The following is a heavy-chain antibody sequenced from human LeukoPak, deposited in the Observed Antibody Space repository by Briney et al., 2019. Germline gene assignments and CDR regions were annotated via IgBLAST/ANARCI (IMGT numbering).Heavy chain of an antibody. CDR1: GGSFSGYY. D-gene: IGHD6-13*01. Sequence: PSETLSLTCAVYGGSFSGYYWSWIRQPPGKGLVWIGEINHSGSTNYNPSLKSRVTISVDTSKNQFSLKLSSVTAADTAVYYCARRPYIAAAGTAFDYWGQGTLVTVSS. CDR2: INHSGST. V-gene: IGHV4-34*01. CDR3: ARRPYIAAAGTAFDY. J-gene: IGHJ4*02.